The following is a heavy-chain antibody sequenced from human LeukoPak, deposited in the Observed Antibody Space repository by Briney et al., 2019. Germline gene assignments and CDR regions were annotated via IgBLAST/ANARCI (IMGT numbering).Heavy chain of an antibody. J-gene: IGHJ4*02. CDR1: GGSISSYY. V-gene: IGHV4-59*12. Sequence: PSETLSLTCTVSGGSISSYYWSWIRQPPGKGLEWIGYIYYSGSTNYNPSLKSRVTISVDTSKNQFSLKLSSVTAADTTVYYCARDYYDSSGYPDYWGQGTLVTVSS. D-gene: IGHD3-22*01. CDR2: IYYSGST. CDR3: ARDYYDSSGYPDY.